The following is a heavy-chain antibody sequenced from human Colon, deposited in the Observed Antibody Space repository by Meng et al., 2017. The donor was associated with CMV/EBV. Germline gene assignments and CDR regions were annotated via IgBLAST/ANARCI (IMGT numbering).Heavy chain of an antibody. J-gene: IGHJ4*02. CDR2: INPKSGGT. V-gene: IGHV1-2*02. D-gene: IGHD6-13*01. CDR1: GYTFTGYY. Sequence: QAQLVQSGAEVKQPGASVKVSCKTSGYTFTGYYVQWVRQAPGQGLEWMGWINPKSGGTNYGQKFQGRVTMTSDTSTSTAYMELSSLTSADTAVYYCVRESWYFDFWGEGTLVTVSS. CDR3: VRESWYFDF.